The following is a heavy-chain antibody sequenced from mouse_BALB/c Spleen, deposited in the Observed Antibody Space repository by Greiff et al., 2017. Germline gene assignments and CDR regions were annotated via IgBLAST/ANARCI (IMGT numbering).Heavy chain of an antibody. CDR1: GYSITSDYA. CDR2: ISYSGST. D-gene: IGHD1-1*01. J-gene: IGHJ1*01. CDR3: ARFPLLLRSWYFDV. V-gene: IGHV3-2*02. Sequence: EVKLEESGPGLVKPSQSLSLTCTVTGYSITSDYAWNWIRQFPGNKLEWMGYISYSGSTSYNPSLKSRISITRDTSKNQFFLQLNSLTTEDTATYYCARFPLLLRSWYFDVWGAGTTVTASS.